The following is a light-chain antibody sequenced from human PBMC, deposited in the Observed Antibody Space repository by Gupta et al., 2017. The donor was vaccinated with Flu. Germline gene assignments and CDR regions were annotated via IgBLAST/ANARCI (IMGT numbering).Light chain of an antibody. J-gene: IGKJ3*01. Sequence: TLSLSPGERATVSCRASQTMVPNPLAWYQVKPGQAPRLLIYGARNRASGVPDRVSGSGSGTDFTLTISRLEPEDFAVYYCQQYGGSPPITFGPGTKVD. CDR3: QQYGGSPPIT. CDR2: GAR. CDR1: QTMVPNP. V-gene: IGKV3-20*01.